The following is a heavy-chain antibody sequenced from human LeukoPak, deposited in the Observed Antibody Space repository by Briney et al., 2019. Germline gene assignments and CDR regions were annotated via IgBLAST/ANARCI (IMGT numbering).Heavy chain of an antibody. Sequence: SVKVSCKASGGSFNSYAISWVGPPPDKGLDWMGGIIPIFGTANYAQKFQGRVTITADKSTNTAYMELSSLRSEDTAVYYCARSQPLAYFDLWGRGTLVTVSS. V-gene: IGHV1-69*06. CDR2: IIPIFGTA. J-gene: IGHJ2*01. CDR3: ARSQPLAYFDL. CDR1: GGSFNSYA.